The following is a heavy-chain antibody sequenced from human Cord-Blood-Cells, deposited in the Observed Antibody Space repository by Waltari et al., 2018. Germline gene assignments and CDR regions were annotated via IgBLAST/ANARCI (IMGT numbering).Heavy chain of an antibody. J-gene: IGHJ3*02. D-gene: IGHD3-10*01. Sequence: QLQLQESGPGLVKPSETLSLTCTVPGGSISSSSYYWGWIRQHPGKGLEWIGSIYYSGSTYYNPSLKSRVTISVDTSKNQFSLKLSSVTAADTAVYYCARRGDGSGSYYAFDIWGQGTMVTVSS. V-gene: IGHV4-39*01. CDR1: GGSISSSSYY. CDR3: ARRGDGSGSYYAFDI. CDR2: IYYSGST.